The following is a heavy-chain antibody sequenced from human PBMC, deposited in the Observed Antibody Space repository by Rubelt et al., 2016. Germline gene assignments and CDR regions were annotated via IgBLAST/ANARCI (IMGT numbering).Heavy chain of an antibody. CDR1: GGSFSGYY. Sequence: QVQLQQWGAGLLKPSETLSLTCAVYGGSFSGYYWSWIRQPPGKGLEWFGEINHSGSTNYTPSLKSRVTVAVDTSMNQCSLKLSAVTDAETAVYYCARVPLFDYWGQGTLVTVSS. CDR2: INHSGST. V-gene: IGHV4-34*01. CDR3: ARVPLFDY. D-gene: IGHD6-25*01. J-gene: IGHJ4*02.